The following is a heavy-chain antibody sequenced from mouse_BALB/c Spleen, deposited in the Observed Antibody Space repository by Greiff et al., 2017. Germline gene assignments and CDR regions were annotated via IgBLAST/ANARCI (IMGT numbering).Heavy chain of an antibody. CDR1: GFTFTDYY. D-gene: IGHD1-1*01. J-gene: IGHJ4*01. Sequence: EVNLVESGGGLVQPGGSLRLSCATSGFTFTDYYMSWVRQPPGKALEWLGFIRNKANGYTTEYSASVKGRFTISRDNSQSILYLQMNTLRAEDSATYYCARENYYGSSYYYAMDYWGQGTSVTVSS. CDR2: IRNKANGYTT. CDR3: ARENYYGSSYYYAMDY. V-gene: IGHV7-3*02.